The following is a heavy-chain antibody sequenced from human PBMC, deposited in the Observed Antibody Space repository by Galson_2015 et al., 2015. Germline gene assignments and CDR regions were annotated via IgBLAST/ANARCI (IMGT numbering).Heavy chain of an antibody. D-gene: IGHD3-3*01. V-gene: IGHV3-21*01. J-gene: IGHJ5*02. CDR3: ARDRDDFWIGYFSGRFAP. Sequence: SLRLSCAASGFTFSSYSMNWVRQAPGKGLEWVSSISSSSSYIYYADSVKGRFTISRDNAKNSLYLQMNSLRAEDTAVYYCARDRDDFWIGYFSGRFAPRAQGTLVTVPS. CDR2: ISSSSSYI. CDR1: GFTFSSYS.